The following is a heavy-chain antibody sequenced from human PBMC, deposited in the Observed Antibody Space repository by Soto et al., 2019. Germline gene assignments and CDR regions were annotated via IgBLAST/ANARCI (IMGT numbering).Heavy chain of an antibody. J-gene: IGHJ4*02. V-gene: IGHV3-30*18. D-gene: IGHD3-3*01. Sequence: QVQLVESGGGVVQPGRSPRLSCAASGFTFSNFGMHWVRQAPGKGLEWVAAISSDGGDKYYSHSVKDRFTVSRDNSRNTLFLQMNSLRVEDTAVYYCVKGSDVDRQELDSWGQGILVTVSS. CDR2: ISSDGGDK. CDR1: GFTFSNFG. CDR3: VKGSDVDRQELDS.